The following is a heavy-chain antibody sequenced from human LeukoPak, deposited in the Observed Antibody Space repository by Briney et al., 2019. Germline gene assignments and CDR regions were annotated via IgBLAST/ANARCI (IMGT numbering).Heavy chain of an antibody. CDR3: ARDVRRSSSSSNPYYYYMDV. D-gene: IGHD6-6*01. Sequence: SETLSLTCTVSGGSISNYYWSWIRQPAGKGLEWIGRIYTSGSTNYNPSLKSRVTMSVDTSKNQFSLKLDSVTAADTAVYYCARDVRRSSSSSNPYYYYMDVWGKGTTVAVSS. CDR1: GGSISNYY. J-gene: IGHJ6*03. CDR2: IYTSGST. V-gene: IGHV4-4*07.